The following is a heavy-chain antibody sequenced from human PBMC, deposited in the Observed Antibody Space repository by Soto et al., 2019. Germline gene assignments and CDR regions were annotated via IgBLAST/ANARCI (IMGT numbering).Heavy chain of an antibody. CDR3: AKDTHSSGYYYYGMDV. D-gene: IGHD3-22*01. CDR1: GFTFSSYA. CDR2: ISGSGGST. V-gene: IGHV3-23*01. J-gene: IGHJ6*02. Sequence: LRLSCAASGFTFSSYAMSWVRQAPGKGLEWVSAISGSGGSTYYADSVKGRFTISRDNSKNTLYLQMNSLRAEDTAVYYCAKDTHSSGYYYYGMDVWGQGTTVTVSS.